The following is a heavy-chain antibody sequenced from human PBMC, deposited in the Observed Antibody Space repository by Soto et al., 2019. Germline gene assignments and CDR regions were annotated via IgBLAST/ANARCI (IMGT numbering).Heavy chain of an antibody. Sequence: GGSLRLSCAASGFTFSSYAMSWVRQAPGKGLEWVSAISGSGSTFYADSVKGRFTISRDNSKNTLYLQVNSLRAEDTAVYYCAKEKDYDYVWGSYRYTSDYWGQGTLVTVSS. J-gene: IGHJ4*02. D-gene: IGHD3-16*02. V-gene: IGHV3-23*01. CDR1: GFTFSSYA. CDR3: AKEKDYDYVWGSYRYTSDY. CDR2: ISGSGST.